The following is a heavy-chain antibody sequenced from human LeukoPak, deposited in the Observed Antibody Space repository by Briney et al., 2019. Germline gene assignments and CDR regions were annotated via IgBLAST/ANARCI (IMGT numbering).Heavy chain of an antibody. Sequence: SGTLSLTCTVSGGSISSGSYYWSWIRQPPGKGLEWVGSIYRTGSTYYNPSLKSRVTISVDRSKNQFSLKLTSVTAADTAVYYCARDDGYCSSTRCYGAFDIWGQGTMVTVSS. CDR3: ARDDGYCSSTRCYGAFDI. D-gene: IGHD2-2*01. CDR1: GGSISSGSYY. J-gene: IGHJ3*02. CDR2: IYRTGST. V-gene: IGHV4-30-2*01.